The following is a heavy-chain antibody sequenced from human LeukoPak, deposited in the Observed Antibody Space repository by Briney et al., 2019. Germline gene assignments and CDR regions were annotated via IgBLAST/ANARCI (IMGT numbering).Heavy chain of an antibody. CDR1: GFTFSSYA. V-gene: IGHV3-30-3*01. CDR3: ARGLAVAGTWYYFDY. D-gene: IGHD6-19*01. Sequence: GGSLRLSCAASGFTFSSYAMHWVRQAPGKGLEWVAVISCGGSNKYYADSVKGRFTISRDNSKNTLYLQMNSLRAEDTAVYYCARGLAVAGTWYYFDYWGQGTLVTVSS. CDR2: ISCGGSNK. J-gene: IGHJ4*02.